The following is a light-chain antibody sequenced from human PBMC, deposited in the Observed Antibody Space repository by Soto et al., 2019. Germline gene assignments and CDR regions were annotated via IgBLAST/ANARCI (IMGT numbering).Light chain of an antibody. CDR2: AAS. Sequence: DIQMTQSPSSLSASVGDRVTITCRASQSISNFLNWFQQEPGKAPQLLIYAASSLQSGVPARFSGSGSGTDFTLTISSLQPEDFATYYCQQSYSTPLTFGGGTKVEIK. CDR1: QSISNF. J-gene: IGKJ4*01. CDR3: QQSYSTPLT. V-gene: IGKV1-39*01.